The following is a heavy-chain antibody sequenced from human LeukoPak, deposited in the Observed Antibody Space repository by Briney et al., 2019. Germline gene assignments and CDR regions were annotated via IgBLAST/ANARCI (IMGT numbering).Heavy chain of an antibody. CDR3: AILYYDILTGYFEFDY. D-gene: IGHD3-9*01. Sequence: ASVKVSCKASGYTFTRYGISWVRQAPGQGLEWTGWISAYNGNTNYAQKLQGRVTMTTDTSTSTAYMELRSLRSDDTAVYYCAILYYDILTGYFEFDYWGQGTLVTVSS. CDR2: ISAYNGNT. V-gene: IGHV1-18*01. J-gene: IGHJ4*02. CDR1: GYTFTRYG.